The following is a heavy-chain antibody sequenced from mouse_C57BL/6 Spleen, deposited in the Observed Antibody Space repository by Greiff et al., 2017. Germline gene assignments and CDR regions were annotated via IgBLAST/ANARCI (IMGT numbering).Heavy chain of an antibody. CDR3: ARWGGTKFAY. CDR2: INPSNGGT. V-gene: IGHV1-53*01. CDR1: GYTFTSYW. D-gene: IGHD4-1*01. Sequence: QVQLQQPGTELVKPGASGYTFTSYWMHWVKQRPGQGLEWIGNINPSNGGTNYNEKFKSKATLTVDKSSSTAYMQLSSLTSEDSAVYYCARWGGTKFAYGGQETLVKVSA. J-gene: IGHJ3*01.